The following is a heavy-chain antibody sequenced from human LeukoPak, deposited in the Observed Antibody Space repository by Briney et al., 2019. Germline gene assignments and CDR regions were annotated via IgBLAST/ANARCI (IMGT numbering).Heavy chain of an antibody. Sequence: SETLSLTCTVSGGSISSYYWSWIRQPPGKGLEWIGYIYYSGSTNYNPSLKSRVTISVDTSKNQFSLKLSSVTAADTAVYYCARTDGDNYWYFDLWGRGTLVTVSS. CDR2: IYYSGST. CDR3: ARTDGDNYWYFDL. V-gene: IGHV4-59*01. CDR1: GGSISSYY. D-gene: IGHD4-17*01. J-gene: IGHJ2*01.